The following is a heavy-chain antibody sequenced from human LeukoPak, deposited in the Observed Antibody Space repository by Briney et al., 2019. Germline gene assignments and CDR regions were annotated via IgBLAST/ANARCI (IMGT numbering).Heavy chain of an antibody. CDR1: GFTFSSNW. CDR3: ARDRNCGDGGCYPHFDY. CDR2: IRQDGSDK. J-gene: IGHJ4*02. V-gene: IGHV3-7*01. D-gene: IGHD2-15*01. Sequence: GGSLRLSCAASGFTFSSNWMSWVRQAPGKGLEWVANIRQDGSDKYYMDSVKGRFTISRDNAKNSLSLQMNSLRVEDTAVYYCARDRNCGDGGCYPHFDYWGQGVRVTVSS.